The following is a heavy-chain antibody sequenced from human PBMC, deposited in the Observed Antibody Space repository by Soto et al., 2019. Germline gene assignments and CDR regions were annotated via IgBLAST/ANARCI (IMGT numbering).Heavy chain of an antibody. J-gene: IGHJ1*01. Sequence: ASVKVSCKVSGYTLTELSMHWVRQAPGKGLEWMGGFDPEDGETIYAQKFRGRVTMTEDTSTDTAYMELSSLRSEDTAVYYCATYRSIVVVTPAEYLQHWGQGTLVTVYS. D-gene: IGHD3-22*01. CDR2: FDPEDGET. CDR1: GYTLTELS. CDR3: ATYRSIVVVTPAEYLQH. V-gene: IGHV1-24*01.